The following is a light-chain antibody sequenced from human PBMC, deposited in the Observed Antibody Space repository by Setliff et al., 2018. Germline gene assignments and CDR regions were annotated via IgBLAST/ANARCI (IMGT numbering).Light chain of an antibody. J-gene: IGKJ1*01. CDR3: QQYADSPET. CDR2: GAS. Sequence: ELVLTQSPGTLSLSPGERATLSCRASQSLSSTYLAWYQQRPGQAPRLLIYGASSRATGIPDRFSGSGSGTDFTLTISRLEPEDFAVYYCQQYADSPETCGQGTKVDSK. CDR1: QSLSSTY. V-gene: IGKV3-20*01.